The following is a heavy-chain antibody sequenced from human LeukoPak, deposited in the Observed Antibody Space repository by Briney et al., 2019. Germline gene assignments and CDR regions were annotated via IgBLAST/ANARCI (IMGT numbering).Heavy chain of an antibody. V-gene: IGHV3-23*01. D-gene: IGHD3-10*01. CDR1: GFTFSSYA. Sequence: PGGSLRLSCAASGFTFSSYAMSWVRQAPGRGLEWVSAISGSGGSTYYADSVKGRFTISRDNSKNTLYLQMNSLRAEDTAVYYCAKDLNPRYYYGSGSYYADAFDIWGQGTMVTVSS. CDR2: ISGSGGST. J-gene: IGHJ3*02. CDR3: AKDLNPRYYYGSGSYYADAFDI.